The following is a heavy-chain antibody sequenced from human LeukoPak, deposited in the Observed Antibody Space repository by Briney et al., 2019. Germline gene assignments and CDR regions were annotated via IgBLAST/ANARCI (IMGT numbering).Heavy chain of an antibody. CDR3: ARELMVYASAFFDY. Sequence: PGGSLRLSCAASGFTFSSYWMSWVRQAPGKGREWVANIKQDGSEKYYVDSVKGRFTISRDNAKNSLYLQMNSLRAEDTAVYYCARELMVYASAFFDYWGQGTLVTVSS. CDR1: GFTFSSYW. CDR2: IKQDGSEK. V-gene: IGHV3-7*01. D-gene: IGHD2-8*01. J-gene: IGHJ4*02.